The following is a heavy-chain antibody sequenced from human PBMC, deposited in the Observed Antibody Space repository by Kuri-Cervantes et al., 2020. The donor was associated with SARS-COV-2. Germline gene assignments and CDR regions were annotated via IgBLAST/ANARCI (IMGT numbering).Heavy chain of an antibody. CDR3: ARGGSDYYYYYGMDV. CDR2: ISSSSSTI. CDR1: GFTFSSYS. J-gene: IGHJ6*02. Sequence: GGSLRLSCAASGFTFSSYSMNWVRQAPGKGLEWVSYISSSSSTIYYADSVKGRFTISRDNAKNSLYLQMNSLRAEDTAVYYCARGGSDYYYYYGMDVWGQGTTVTVSS. V-gene: IGHV3-48*01. D-gene: IGHD1-26*01.